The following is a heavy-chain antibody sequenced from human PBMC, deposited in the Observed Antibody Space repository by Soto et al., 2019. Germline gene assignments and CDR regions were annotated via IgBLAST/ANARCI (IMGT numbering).Heavy chain of an antibody. CDR1: EFTFSSYS. V-gene: IGHV3-48*02. J-gene: IGHJ4*02. D-gene: IGHD1-26*01. CDR2: ISSSSGII. CDR3: ARCGSYRSYFDY. Sequence: EVQLVESGGGLVQPGGSLRLSCAASEFTFSSYSMNWVRQTPGKGLEWVSYISSSSGIIYYADSVKGRFTISRDNAKNSLYLQMNCLRDEHTALYYCARCGSYRSYFDYWGQGTLVTVFS.